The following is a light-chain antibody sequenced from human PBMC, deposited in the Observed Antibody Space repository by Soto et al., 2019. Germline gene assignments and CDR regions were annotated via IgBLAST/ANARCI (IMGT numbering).Light chain of an antibody. CDR2: ATS. Sequence: DIQMTQSPSSVSASVGDRVTITCRASQGISDWLAWYQQKPGKAPKLLIYATSSLQSGVPSGFSGSGSGTDFTLPISSLQPEDFGTYYCLQATSFPFTFGPGTKVDIK. V-gene: IGKV1-12*01. CDR3: LQATSFPFT. CDR1: QGISDW. J-gene: IGKJ3*01.